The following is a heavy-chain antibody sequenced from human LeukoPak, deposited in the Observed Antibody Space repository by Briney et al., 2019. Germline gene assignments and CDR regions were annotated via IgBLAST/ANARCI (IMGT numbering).Heavy chain of an antibody. Sequence: GGSLRLSCAASGFTFSSYAMSWVRQAPGKGLEWVSGISGSASSTNYADSVEGRFTISRDNSKNEVYLQMNSLRAEDTAVYYCAKDQGRGYGSGSFSSDYWGQGTLATVSS. J-gene: IGHJ4*02. D-gene: IGHD3-10*01. CDR2: ISGSASST. CDR1: GFTFSSYA. V-gene: IGHV3-23*01. CDR3: AKDQGRGYGSGSFSSDY.